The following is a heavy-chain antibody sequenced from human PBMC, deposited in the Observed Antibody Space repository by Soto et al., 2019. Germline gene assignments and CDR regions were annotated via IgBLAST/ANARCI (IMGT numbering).Heavy chain of an antibody. CDR3: ARDESAYNYASYYYYGMDV. Sequence: ASVKVSCKASGSSFVSYGISWVRQAPGQGLEWMGWISAYNGNIKYAQNFQGRVTMTTDTSTSTAYMELRSLRSDDTAVVYCARDESAYNYASYYYYGMDVWGQGTTVTVSS. D-gene: IGHD2-2*01. J-gene: IGHJ6*02. CDR2: ISAYNGNI. V-gene: IGHV1-18*01. CDR1: GSSFVSYG.